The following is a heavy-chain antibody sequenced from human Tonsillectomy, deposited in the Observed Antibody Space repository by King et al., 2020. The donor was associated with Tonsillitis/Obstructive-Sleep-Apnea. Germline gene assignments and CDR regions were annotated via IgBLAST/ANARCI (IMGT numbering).Heavy chain of an antibody. CDR3: ARKRSLYYYMDV. V-gene: IGHV4-34*01. Sequence: VQLQQWGAGLLKPSETLSLTCAVYGGSFSGYYWSWIRQPPGKGLEWIGEINHSGSTNYTPSLKSRVTISVDTSKNQFSLTLSSVTAADTAVYYCARKRSLYYYMDVWGKGTTVTVSS. CDR2: INHSGST. J-gene: IGHJ6*03. CDR1: GGSFSGYY. D-gene: IGHD1-1*01.